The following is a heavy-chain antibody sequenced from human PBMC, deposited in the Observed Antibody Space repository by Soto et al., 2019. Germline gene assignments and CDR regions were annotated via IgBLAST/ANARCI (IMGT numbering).Heavy chain of an antibody. CDR2: MNPNSGNT. D-gene: IGHD2-15*01. V-gene: IGHV1-8*01. Sequence: VQLVQSGAEVKKPGASVKVSCKASGYTFTSYDINWVRQATGQGLEWMGWMNPNSGNTVYAQKFQGRVTMTRNTSVSPAQMELSSLRPEDTAVYYCARETTRRGDDYWAQGTLVTVSS. CDR1: GYTFTSYD. CDR3: ARETTRRGDDY. J-gene: IGHJ4*02.